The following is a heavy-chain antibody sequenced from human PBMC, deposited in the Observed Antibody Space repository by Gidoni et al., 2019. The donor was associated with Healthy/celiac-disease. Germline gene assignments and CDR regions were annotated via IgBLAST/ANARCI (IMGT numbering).Heavy chain of an antibody. V-gene: IGHV4-4*02. CDR3: ARRCQFWSGYYWYFDL. CDR1: GCPLSSSNW. D-gene: IGHD3-3*01. Sequence: QVQLQESGPGLVKPSGTLSLTCAVSGCPLSSSNWWSWVRQPPGQGLEWIGEIYHSGSTNYNPSLKSRVTISVDKSKNQFSLKLSSVTAADTAVYYCARRCQFWSGYYWYFDLWGRGTLVTVSS. J-gene: IGHJ2*01. CDR2: IYHSGST.